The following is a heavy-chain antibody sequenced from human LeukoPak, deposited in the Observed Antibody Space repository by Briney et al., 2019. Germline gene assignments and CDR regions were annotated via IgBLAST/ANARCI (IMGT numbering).Heavy chain of an antibody. J-gene: IGHJ4*02. Sequence: GGSLRLSCAASGFTFSRYAMNWVRQAPGKGLEWVSAIIGSGGSAYYADSVKGRFTISRDNSKNTLFLQMNSLRAEDTAIYYCAKDRDNWNSNYFDYWGQGTLVTVSS. D-gene: IGHD1-1*01. CDR2: IIGSGGSA. CDR3: AKDRDNWNSNYFDY. V-gene: IGHV3-23*01. CDR1: GFTFSRYA.